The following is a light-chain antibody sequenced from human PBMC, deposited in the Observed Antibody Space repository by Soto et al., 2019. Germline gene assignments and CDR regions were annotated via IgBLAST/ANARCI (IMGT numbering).Light chain of an antibody. J-gene: IGKJ3*01. V-gene: IGKV3-15*01. CDR3: QQYNNWPP. Sequence: EIVMTQSPATLSVSPGERATLSCRASQSVGSNLAWYQQKPGQAPRLLIYGASIRATGVPARFSGSGSGTEFTLTISSLQFEDFAVYYCQQYNNWPPFGPGTKVDIK. CDR1: QSVGSN. CDR2: GAS.